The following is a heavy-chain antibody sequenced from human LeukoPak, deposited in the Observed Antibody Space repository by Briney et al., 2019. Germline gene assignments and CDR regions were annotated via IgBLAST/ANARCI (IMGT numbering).Heavy chain of an antibody. V-gene: IGHV3-48*04. CDR3: ARADLSVSYFHPHFLDY. J-gene: IGHJ4*02. CDR1: GFTFSSYG. CDR2: IGIRSSTI. D-gene: IGHD1-26*01. Sequence: GGSLRLSCAASGFTFSSYGMHWDRQATGKGLQWISYIGIRSSTIYYADSLKGRFTISRDNAKNSLYLQINSLRAEDTAVYYCARADLSVSYFHPHFLDYWGQGTLVSVSS.